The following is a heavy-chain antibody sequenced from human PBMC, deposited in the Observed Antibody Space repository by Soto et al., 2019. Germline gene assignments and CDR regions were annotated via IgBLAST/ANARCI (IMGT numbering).Heavy chain of an antibody. Sequence: EVQLLESGGGLVQPGGSLRLSCAASGFTFSSYAMSWVRQAPGKGLEWVSAMSGSGGSTYYADSVRGRFTISRDNSKNTLYLQMNSLRAEDTAVYYCAKFPQYSSGSYFDYWGQGTLVTVSS. CDR2: MSGSGGST. CDR1: GFTFSSYA. D-gene: IGHD6-19*01. J-gene: IGHJ4*02. CDR3: AKFPQYSSGSYFDY. V-gene: IGHV3-23*01.